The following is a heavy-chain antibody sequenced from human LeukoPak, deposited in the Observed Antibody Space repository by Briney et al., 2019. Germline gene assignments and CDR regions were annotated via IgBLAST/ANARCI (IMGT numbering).Heavy chain of an antibody. CDR3: ARGGGRHVEY. CDR2: IKEDGSEK. V-gene: IGHV3-7*05. CDR1: GFTFSSYW. Sequence: QPGGSLRLSCAASGFTFSSYWMSWVRQAPGKGLEWVANIKEDGSEKNYVASVKGRFTISRDNAKNSLYLQMNSLRAEDTAVYYCARGGGRHVEYWGQGNLVTVSS. D-gene: IGHD2/OR15-2a*01. J-gene: IGHJ4*02.